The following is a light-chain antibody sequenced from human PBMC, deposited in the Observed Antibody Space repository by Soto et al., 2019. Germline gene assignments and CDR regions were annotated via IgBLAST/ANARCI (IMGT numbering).Light chain of an antibody. CDR2: EVN. CDR3: CSYVDTDTWV. V-gene: IGLV2-23*02. CDR1: SSNVGSYKL. Sequence: QSALTQPASVSGSPGQSITISCTGTSSNVGSYKLVSWYQQHPGKAPKLMIFEVNKRPSGVSNRFSGSKSGNTASLTISGLQAEDEADYYCCSYVDTDTWVFGGGTKLTVL. J-gene: IGLJ3*02.